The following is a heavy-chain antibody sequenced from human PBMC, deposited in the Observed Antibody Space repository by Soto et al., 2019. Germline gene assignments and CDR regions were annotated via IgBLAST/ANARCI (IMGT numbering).Heavy chain of an antibody. D-gene: IGHD6-19*01. Sequence: QVQLVDSGGGVVQPGGSLRLSCAASGFSFSTYTLHWVRQAPGKGLEWVAVISYDGNYEYYADSVKGRFTISRDNSKKSMFLQTNSLRADDTAIYYCVRTSVADTWGYHFDSWGQGALVTVSS. CDR3: VRTSVADTWGYHFDS. CDR2: ISYDGNYE. J-gene: IGHJ4*02. V-gene: IGHV3-30-3*01. CDR1: GFSFSTYT.